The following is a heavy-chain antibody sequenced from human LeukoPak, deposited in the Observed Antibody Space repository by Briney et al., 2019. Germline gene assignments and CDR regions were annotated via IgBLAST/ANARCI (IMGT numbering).Heavy chain of an antibody. CDR1: GFTFDNYA. V-gene: IGHV3-9*01. CDR2: ISWNSGSI. CDR3: AKGVRITMVRGAFDI. D-gene: IGHD3-10*01. Sequence: GRSLTLSCAASGFTFDNYAMHWVRQAPGKGLEWVSGISWNSGSIVYADSVKGRFTISRDNAKNSLYLQMNSLRAEDTALYYCAKGVRITMVRGAFDIWGQGTMVTVSS. J-gene: IGHJ3*02.